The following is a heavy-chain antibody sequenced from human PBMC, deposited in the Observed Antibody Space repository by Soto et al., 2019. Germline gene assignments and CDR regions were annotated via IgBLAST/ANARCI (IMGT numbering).Heavy chain of an antibody. J-gene: IGHJ6*02. Sequence: PSETLSLTCAVYGGSFSGYYWSWIRQPPGKGLEWIGEINHSGSTNYNPSLKSRVTISVDTSKNQFSLKLSSVTAADTAVYYCARGPAEVTYYYYGMDVWGQGTTVTVSS. CDR1: GGSFSGYY. CDR2: INHSGST. V-gene: IGHV4-34*01. CDR3: ARGPAEVTYYYYGMDV. D-gene: IGHD2-21*02.